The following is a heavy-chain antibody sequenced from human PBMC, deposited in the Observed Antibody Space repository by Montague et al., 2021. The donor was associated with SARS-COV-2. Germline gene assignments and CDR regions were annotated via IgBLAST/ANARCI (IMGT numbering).Heavy chain of an antibody. CDR2: IYYSGST. CDR3: ARDSRTEFDWLFPDSGSYYYYMDV. CDR1: GGSISSYY. V-gene: IGHV4-59*01. Sequence: SDTLSLTCTVSGGSISSYYWSWIRQPPGKGLEWIGYIYYSGSTNYNPSLKSRVTISVDTSKNQFSLKLSSVTAADTAVYYCARDSRTEFDWLFPDSGSYYYYMDVWGKGTTVTVSS. J-gene: IGHJ6*03. D-gene: IGHD3-9*01.